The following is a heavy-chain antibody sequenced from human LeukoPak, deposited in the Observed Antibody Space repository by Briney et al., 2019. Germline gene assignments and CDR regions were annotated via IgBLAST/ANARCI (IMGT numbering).Heavy chain of an antibody. D-gene: IGHD2-2*01. J-gene: IGHJ5*02. CDR2: IWYDGSNK. Sequence: PGGSLRLSCAASGFTFSSYGMHWVRQAPGKGLEWVAVIWYDGSNKYYADSVKGRFTISRDNSKNTLYLQMNSLRAEDTAVYYSARGVGDCSSTSCYHNWFDPWGQGTLVTVSS. V-gene: IGHV3-33*01. CDR3: ARGVGDCSSTSCYHNWFDP. CDR1: GFTFSSYG.